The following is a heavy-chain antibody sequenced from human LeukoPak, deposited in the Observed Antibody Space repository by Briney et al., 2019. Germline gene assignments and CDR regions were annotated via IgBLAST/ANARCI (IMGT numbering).Heavy chain of an antibody. V-gene: IGHV1-69*01. CDR3: ARGRDTYYDFWSGYNSWFDP. J-gene: IGHJ5*02. Sequence: ASVKVSCKASGGTFSSYAISWVRQAPGQGLEWMGGIIPIFGTANYAQKFQGRVTITADESTSTAYMELNSLRSEDTAVYYCARGRDTYYDFWSGYNSWFDPWGQGTLVTVSS. CDR1: GGTFSSYA. CDR2: IIPIFGTA. D-gene: IGHD3-3*01.